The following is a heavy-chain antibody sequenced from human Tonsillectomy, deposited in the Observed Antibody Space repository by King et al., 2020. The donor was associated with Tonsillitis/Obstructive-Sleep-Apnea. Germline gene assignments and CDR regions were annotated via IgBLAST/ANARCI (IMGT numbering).Heavy chain of an antibody. CDR1: GFTFSDYY. CDR2: ISSSSSYT. CDR3: ARPSDFWSGYSY. Sequence: VQLVESGGGLVKPGGSLRLSCAASGFTFSDYYMSWIRQAPGKGLEWVSYISSSSSYTNYADSVKGRFTIPRDNAKNSLYLQMNSLRAADTAVYYCARPSDFWSGYSYWGQGTLVTVSS. J-gene: IGHJ4*02. V-gene: IGHV3-11*05. D-gene: IGHD3-3*01.